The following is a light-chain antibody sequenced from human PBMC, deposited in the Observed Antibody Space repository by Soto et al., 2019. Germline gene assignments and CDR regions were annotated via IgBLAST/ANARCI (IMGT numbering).Light chain of an antibody. CDR2: GAS. CDR1: QSVSSSY. J-gene: IGKJ5*01. CDR3: QQYGSSLIT. Sequence: EIVLTQSPGTLSLSRGERATLSCRASQSVSSSYLAWYQQKPGQAPRLLIYGASSRATGIPDRFSGSGSGTDFTLTISRLEPEDFAVYYCQQYGSSLITFGQGTRLKIK. V-gene: IGKV3-20*01.